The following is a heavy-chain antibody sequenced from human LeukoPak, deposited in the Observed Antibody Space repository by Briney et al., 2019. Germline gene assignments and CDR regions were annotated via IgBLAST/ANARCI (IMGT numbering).Heavy chain of an antibody. D-gene: IGHD3-10*01. CDR2: VKTKTDGGTK. CDR1: GGSFSGYY. Sequence: PSETLSLTCAVYGGSFSGYYWSWIRQPPGKGLEWVGRVKTKTDGGTKDYVAPVKGRFTISRDDSKTTLYLQMKSLKIEDTAVYYCTTDRITRRGFAMDDAFDIWGQGTMVTVSS. J-gene: IGHJ3*02. CDR3: TTDRITRRGFAMDDAFDI. V-gene: IGHV3-15*07.